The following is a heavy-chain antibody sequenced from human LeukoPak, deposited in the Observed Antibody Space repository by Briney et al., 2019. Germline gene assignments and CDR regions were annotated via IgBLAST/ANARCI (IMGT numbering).Heavy chain of an antibody. CDR1: GGSISSYQ. J-gene: IGHJ6*03. CDR3: ARTYSRFYYYYMHV. Sequence: SETLSLTCTVSGGSISSYQWSWIRQPPGKGLEYIGYIYNSGGTNYNPSLKSRVTISVDTSKNQFSLTLSSVTAADTAVYYCARTYSRFYYYYMHVWGKGTTVTVSS. CDR2: IYNSGGT. V-gene: IGHV4-59*12. D-gene: IGHD4-11*01.